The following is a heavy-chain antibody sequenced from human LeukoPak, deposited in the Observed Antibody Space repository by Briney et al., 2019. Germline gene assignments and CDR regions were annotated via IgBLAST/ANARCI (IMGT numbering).Heavy chain of an antibody. CDR3: ARDFRDILTRYQQYYFDY. D-gene: IGHD3-9*01. CDR1: GFTFSDYR. Sequence: GGSLRLSCAASGFTFSDYRMTWIRQAPGKGLEWVSYISGSGNYTNSADSVKGRFTISRGNAKNSLYLQMNSLRAEDTAVYYCARDFRDILTRYQQYYFDYWGQGTLVTVSS. CDR2: ISGSGNYT. V-gene: IGHV3-11*05. J-gene: IGHJ4*02.